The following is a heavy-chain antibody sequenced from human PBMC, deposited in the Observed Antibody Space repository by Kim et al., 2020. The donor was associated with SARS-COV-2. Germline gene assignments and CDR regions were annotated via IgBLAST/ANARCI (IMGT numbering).Heavy chain of an antibody. J-gene: IGHJ4*02. CDR3: ARAGQGSCTNGVCYLGRDGYNQYGY. D-gene: IGHD2-8*01. V-gene: IGHV1-69*13. Sequence: SVKVSCKASGGTFSSYAISWVRQAPGQGLEWMGGIIPIFGTANYAQKFQGRVTITADESTSTAYMELSSLRSEDTAVYYCARAGQGSCTNGVCYLGRDGYNQYGYWGQGTLVTVSS. CDR2: IIPIFGTA. CDR1: GGTFSSYA.